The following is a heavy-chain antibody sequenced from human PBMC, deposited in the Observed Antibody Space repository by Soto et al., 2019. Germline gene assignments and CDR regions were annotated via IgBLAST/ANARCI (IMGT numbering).Heavy chain of an antibody. Sequence: AGGSLRLSCVASGFDFNRYSMNWVRQAPGKGLEWISYINSGSTSVFYADSVRGRFTISRDNAKNSLYLQMNSLRAEDTAVYYCTSSTLPVAYWGQGTLVTVSS. CDR3: TSSTLPVAY. V-gene: IGHV3-48*04. J-gene: IGHJ4*02. CDR1: GFDFNRYS. CDR2: INSGSTSV. D-gene: IGHD6-19*01.